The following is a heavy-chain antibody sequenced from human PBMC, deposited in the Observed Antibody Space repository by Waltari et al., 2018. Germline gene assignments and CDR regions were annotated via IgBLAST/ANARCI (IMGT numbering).Heavy chain of an antibody. V-gene: IGHV3-30*03. CDR1: GFNFNDYG. Sequence: QVHLVESGGGVVQPGKSRTLSCAGSGFNFNDYGIHWVRQAPGKGLEWVAVISYDESNKFYGDSVRGRFTISRDKSNNRVDLQMNSLQIEDTAVYFCARDRHGLGLLDLQYWGRGTQVAVSA. J-gene: IGHJ4*02. D-gene: IGHD1-1*01. CDR3: ARDRHGLGLLDLQY. CDR2: ISYDESNK.